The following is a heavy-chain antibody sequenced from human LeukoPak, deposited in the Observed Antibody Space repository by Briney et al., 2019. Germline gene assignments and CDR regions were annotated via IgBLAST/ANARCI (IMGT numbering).Heavy chain of an antibody. D-gene: IGHD5-12*01. CDR1: GYTFTSDG. CDR2: INPNSGGT. CDR3: ARYSGFDLDAFDI. Sequence: ASVKVSCKASGYTFTSDGISWVRQAPGQGLEWMGWINPNSGGTNYAQKFQGRVTMTRDTSITTAYMELSSLRSDDTAVYYCARYSGFDLDAFDIWGQGTMVTVSS. V-gene: IGHV1-2*02. J-gene: IGHJ3*02.